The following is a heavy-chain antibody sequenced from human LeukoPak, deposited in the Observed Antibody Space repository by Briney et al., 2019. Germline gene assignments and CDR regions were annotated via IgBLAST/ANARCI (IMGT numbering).Heavy chain of an antibody. Sequence: PGGSLRLSCAASGFAFSGSAMHWVRQASGKGLQWVGRIGSLGNNYATAYTASVSGRFTISRDDSRNTAYLQMSSLKTEDTAVYYCTRHDYGGNFLDYWGQGTLVTVSS. V-gene: IGHV3-73*01. CDR3: TRHDYGGNFLDY. CDR2: IGSLGNNYAT. D-gene: IGHD4-23*01. CDR1: GFAFSGSA. J-gene: IGHJ4*02.